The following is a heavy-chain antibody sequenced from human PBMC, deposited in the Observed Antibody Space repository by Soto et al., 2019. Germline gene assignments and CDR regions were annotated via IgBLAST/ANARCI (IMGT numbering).Heavy chain of an antibody. J-gene: IGHJ4*02. CDR3: AHRVLRTVFGLVTTTAIYFDF. V-gene: IGHV2-5*02. Sequence: SGPTLVNPTQTLTLTCTFSGFSLTTSGVGVGWIRQSPGKAPEWLALIYWDDDKRYSPSLKSRLTITKDTSKNQVVLTMANLDPADTATYYCAHRVLRTVFGLVTTTAIYFDFWGQGNPVTVSS. CDR2: IYWDDDK. CDR1: GFSLTTSGVG. D-gene: IGHD3-3*01.